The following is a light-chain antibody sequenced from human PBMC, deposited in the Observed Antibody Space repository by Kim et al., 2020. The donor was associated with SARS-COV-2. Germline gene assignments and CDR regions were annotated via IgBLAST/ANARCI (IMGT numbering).Light chain of an antibody. Sequence: VSPGERAPRPCRASQTINSTLAWYQEKPGQAPRLLIYDASTRATGIPARFSGSGSGTEFTLTISDLQSEDVAVYYCQQYNDWWTFGQGTKVDIK. J-gene: IGKJ1*01. V-gene: IGKV3-15*01. CDR3: QQYNDWWT. CDR2: DAS. CDR1: QTINST.